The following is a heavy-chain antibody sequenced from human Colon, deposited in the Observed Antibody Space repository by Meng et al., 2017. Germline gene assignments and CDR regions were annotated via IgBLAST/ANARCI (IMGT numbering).Heavy chain of an antibody. V-gene: IGHV3-7*01. Sequence: GESLKISCVGSGFSFNTYWMNWVRQPPGKGLEWVANIKQDGSEIHYVDSLKGRFTISRDYSRNSLYLQMNSLRVEDTAIYYCARGYCSGGRCYGAPDYWGQGTLVTVSS. D-gene: IGHD2-15*01. CDR3: ARGYCSGGRCYGAPDY. CDR1: GFSFNTYW. J-gene: IGHJ4*02. CDR2: IKQDGSEI.